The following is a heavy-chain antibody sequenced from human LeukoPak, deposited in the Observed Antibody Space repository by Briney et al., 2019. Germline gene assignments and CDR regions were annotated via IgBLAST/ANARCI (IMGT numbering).Heavy chain of an antibody. Sequence: PGGSLRLSCAASGFTFSTYSIIWLRQAPGRGLDWVSSISSSSSYIYYADSVKGRFTISRDNAKNSLYLQMNSLTAEDTAVYYCVREIWELSGGFDYWGQGTLVTVSS. V-gene: IGHV3-21*01. J-gene: IGHJ4*02. D-gene: IGHD2/OR15-2a*01. CDR2: ISSSSSYI. CDR3: VREIWELSGGFDY. CDR1: GFTFSTYS.